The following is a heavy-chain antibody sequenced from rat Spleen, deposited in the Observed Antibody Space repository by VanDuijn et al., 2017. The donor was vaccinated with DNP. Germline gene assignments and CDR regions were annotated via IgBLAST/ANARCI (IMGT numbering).Heavy chain of an antibody. CDR1: GFTFSNYD. CDR2: ISTGGGTL. J-gene: IGHJ2*01. CDR3: TRGGTYYFDY. Sequence: EVQLMESGGGLVQPGRSLKLSCTASGFTFSNYDMAWVRQAPTKGLEWVATISTGGGTLYYRDSVKGRFTISRDDAKSTLYLQMDSLRSEDTATYYCTRGGTYYFDYWGQGVMVTVSS. V-gene: IGHV5-25*01.